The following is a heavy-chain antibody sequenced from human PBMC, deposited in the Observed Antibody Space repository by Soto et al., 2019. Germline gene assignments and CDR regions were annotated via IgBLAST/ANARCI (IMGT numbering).Heavy chain of an antibody. CDR2: ISSSSSYI. CDR3: ARDSALQYCSSTSCAPHYYYYYMDV. CDR1: GFTFSSYS. V-gene: IGHV3-21*01. J-gene: IGHJ6*03. Sequence: GGSLRLSCAASGFTFSSYSMNWVRQAPGKGLEWVSSISSSSSYIYYADSVKGRFTISRDNAKNSLYLQMNSLRAEDTAVYYCARDSALQYCSSTSCAPHYYYYYMDVWGKGTTVTVSS. D-gene: IGHD2-2*01.